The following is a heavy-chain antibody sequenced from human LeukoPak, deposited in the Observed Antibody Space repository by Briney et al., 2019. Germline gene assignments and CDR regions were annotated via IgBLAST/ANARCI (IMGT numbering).Heavy chain of an antibody. D-gene: IGHD3-3*01. CDR1: GYSISSGYY. CDR3: ARADLLQKSIFGVVVPGFDY. J-gene: IGHJ4*02. CDR2: IYHSGST. V-gene: IGHV4-38-2*02. Sequence: SETLSLTCTVSGYSISSGYYWGWIRQPQGKGLEWIGSIYHSGSTYYNPSLKSRVTISVDTSKNQFSLKLSSVTAADTAVYYCARADLLQKSIFGVVVPGFDYWGQGTLVTVSS.